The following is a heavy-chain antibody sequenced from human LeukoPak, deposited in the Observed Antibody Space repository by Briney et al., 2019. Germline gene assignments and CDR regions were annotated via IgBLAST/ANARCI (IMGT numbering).Heavy chain of an antibody. J-gene: IGHJ4*02. D-gene: IGHD1-1*01. V-gene: IGHV3-15*01. CDR3: TTEPTGTTPNWDY. CDR1: GFTFSNAW. Sequence: TGGSLRLSCAASGFTFSNAWMSWVRQAPGKGLEWVGRIKSKTDGGTTDYAAPVKGRFTISRDDSKNTLYLQMNSLKTEDTAVYYCTTEPTGTTPNWDYWGQGTLVTVSS. CDR2: IKSKTDGGTT.